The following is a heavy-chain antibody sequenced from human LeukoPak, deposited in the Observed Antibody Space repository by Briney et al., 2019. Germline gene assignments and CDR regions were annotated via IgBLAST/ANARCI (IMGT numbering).Heavy chain of an antibody. J-gene: IGHJ4*02. CDR1: GGSISSYY. CDR2: IYTSGST. D-gene: IGHD2-15*01. Sequence: SETLSLTYTVSGGSISSYYWSWIRQPAGKGLEWIGRIYTSGSTNYNPSLKSRVTMSVDTSKNQFSLKLSSVTAADTAVYYCARSAASPRYFDYWGQGTLVTVSS. CDR3: ARSAASPRYFDY. V-gene: IGHV4-4*07.